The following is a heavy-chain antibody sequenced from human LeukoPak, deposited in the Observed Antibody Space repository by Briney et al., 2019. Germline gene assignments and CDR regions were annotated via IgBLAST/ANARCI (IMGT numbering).Heavy chain of an antibody. CDR1: GGTISSYY. CDR3: AREITMVRGVVDV. CDR2: IYTSGST. J-gene: IGHJ6*02. V-gene: IGHV4-4*07. Sequence: PSETLTLTCTASGGTISSYYWSWIRQPPGKGLEWIGSIYTSGSTNYNPSLKSRFTMSGDTSKNQFSLKLSPVTAADTAVYYCAREITMVRGVVDVWGQGTTVTVSS. D-gene: IGHD3-10*01.